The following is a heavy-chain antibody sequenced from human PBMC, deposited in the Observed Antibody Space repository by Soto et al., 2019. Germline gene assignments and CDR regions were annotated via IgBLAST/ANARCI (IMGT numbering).Heavy chain of an antibody. CDR2: INPNGGVT. D-gene: IGHD5-12*01. CDR3: ARESGGATATLDYYYFYMDV. CDR1: GDTFNDYY. J-gene: IGHJ6*03. V-gene: IGHV1-2*04. Sequence: QVQLVQSGAEVKKPGASVTVSCRSSGDTFNDYYIHWVRQAPGQGLEWMGWINPNGGVTKYAQKFQGWVSMTRDTSIRTVYMHLSMLRSDDTAVYYCARESGGATATLDYYYFYMDVWGTGTTVTVSS.